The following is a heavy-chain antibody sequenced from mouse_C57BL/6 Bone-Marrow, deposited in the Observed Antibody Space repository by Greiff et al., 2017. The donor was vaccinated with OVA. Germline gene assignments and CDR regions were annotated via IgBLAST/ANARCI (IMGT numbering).Heavy chain of an antibody. Sequence: QVQLQQSGAELVRPGASVKLSCKASGYTFTDYYINWVKQRPGQGLEWIARIYPGSGNTYYNEKFKGKATLTAEKSSSTAYMQLSSLTSEDSAVYFCASGLRDFDYWGQGTTLTVSS. D-gene: IGHD2-2*01. J-gene: IGHJ2*01. CDR2: IYPGSGNT. CDR1: GYTFTDYY. V-gene: IGHV1-76*01. CDR3: ASGLRDFDY.